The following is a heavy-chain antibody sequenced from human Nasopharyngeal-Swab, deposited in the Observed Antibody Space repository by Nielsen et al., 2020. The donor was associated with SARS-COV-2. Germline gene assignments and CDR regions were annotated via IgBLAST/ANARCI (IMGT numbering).Heavy chain of an antibody. Sequence: GESLKISCAASAFTFSSYGMHWVRQAPGKGLEWVAVISYDGTNKYYADSVKGRFTNSRDNSKNTLYLQMNSLRAEDTAVYYCAKERFPPLTSGFYYGPFDYWGQGTLVTVSS. D-gene: IGHD3-22*01. CDR2: ISYDGTNK. CDR3: AKERFPPLTSGFYYGPFDY. V-gene: IGHV3-30*18. J-gene: IGHJ4*02. CDR1: AFTFSSYG.